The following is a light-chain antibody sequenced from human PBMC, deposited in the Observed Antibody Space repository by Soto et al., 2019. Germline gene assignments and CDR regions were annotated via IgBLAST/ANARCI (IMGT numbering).Light chain of an antibody. J-gene: IGKJ2*01. CDR2: DAS. V-gene: IGKV1-33*01. CDR3: QGYSNLRYA. CDR1: HDINDF. Sequence: DIQMTQSPSSLSASVGDRVTITCQASHDINDFLNWYQHKPGKAPKLLIYDASNLETVVPSRFSGSGSGTSITFPITGLQPEDFATYYCQGYSNLRYAFXQGTK.